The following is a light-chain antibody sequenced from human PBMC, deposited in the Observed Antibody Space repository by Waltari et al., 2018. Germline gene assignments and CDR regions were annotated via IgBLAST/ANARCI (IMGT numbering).Light chain of an antibody. CDR3: QNYYTPPWT. CDR1: PSVLYSSNNKNY. CDR2: WAS. V-gene: IGKV4-1*01. J-gene: IGKJ1*01. Sequence: DIVMTQSPDSLAVSLGERATINCKSRPSVLYSSNNKNYLTWYQQKPGQPPKLLIYWASTRESGVPDRFSGSVSGTDFTLTISSLQAEDVAVYCCQNYYTPPWTFSPGTKVEIK.